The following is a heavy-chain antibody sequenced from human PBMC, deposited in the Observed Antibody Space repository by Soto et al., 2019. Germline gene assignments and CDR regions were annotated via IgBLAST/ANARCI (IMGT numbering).Heavy chain of an antibody. J-gene: IGHJ5*02. CDR3: ARVRSSSWYDNDWFDP. V-gene: IGHV4-59*01. CDR2: IYYSGST. Sequence: SETLSLTCTASGGSISSYYWSWIRQPPGKGLEWIGYIYYSGSTNYNPSLKSRVTISETSKNQFSLKLSSVTAADTAVYYCARVRSSSWYDNDWFDPWGQGTLVTVSS. D-gene: IGHD6-13*01. CDR1: GGSISSYY.